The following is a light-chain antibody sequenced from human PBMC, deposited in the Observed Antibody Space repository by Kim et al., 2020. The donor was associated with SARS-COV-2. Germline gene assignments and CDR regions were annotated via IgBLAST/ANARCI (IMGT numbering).Light chain of an antibody. Sequence: PGGTVTLTLASSTGRVTSAYYPNWFQQKPGQTPRALIYSTNNKHSWTPARFSGSLLGGKAALTLSGVQPEDEADYYCLLFYGGAWVFGGGTQLTVL. V-gene: IGLV7-43*01. J-gene: IGLJ3*02. CDR2: STN. CDR3: LLFYGGAWV. CDR1: TGRVTSAYY.